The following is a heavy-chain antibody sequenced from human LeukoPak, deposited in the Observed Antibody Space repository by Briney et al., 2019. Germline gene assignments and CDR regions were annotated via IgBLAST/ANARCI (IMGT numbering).Heavy chain of an antibody. V-gene: IGHV1-2*06. CDR2: INPNSGGT. D-gene: IGHD2-15*01. J-gene: IGHJ4*02. CDR1: GYTFTGYY. Sequence: GASVKVSRKASGYTFTGYYMHWVRQAPGQGLEWMGRINPNSGGTNYAQKFQGRVTMTRDTSISTAYMELSRLRSDDTAVYYCARDGSTFYCSGGSCSAGASDYWGQGTLVTVSS. CDR3: ARDGSTFYCSGGSCSAGASDY.